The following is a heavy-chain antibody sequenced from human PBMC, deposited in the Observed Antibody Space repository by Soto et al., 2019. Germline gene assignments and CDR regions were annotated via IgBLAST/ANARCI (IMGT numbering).Heavy chain of an antibody. J-gene: IGHJ6*02. Sequence: QVQLVQSGAEVKKPGASVKVSCKASGYTFTGYYMHWVRQAPGQGLEWMGWINPNSGGTNYAQKFQGWVTMTRDTSISTAYMELSRLRYDDTAVYYCARGSSGWESYYYYGMDVWGQGTTVTVSS. D-gene: IGHD6-19*01. CDR2: INPNSGGT. CDR1: GYTFTGYY. V-gene: IGHV1-2*04. CDR3: ARGSSGWESYYYYGMDV.